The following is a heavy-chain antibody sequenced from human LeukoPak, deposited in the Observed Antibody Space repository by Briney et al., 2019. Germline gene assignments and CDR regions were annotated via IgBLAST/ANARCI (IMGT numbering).Heavy chain of an antibody. CDR1: GGSIRNNY. D-gene: IGHD1-7*01. J-gene: IGHJ4*02. CDR2: VYHSGTT. V-gene: IGHV4-59*08. CDR3: ARGNYLTYDF. Sequence: PSETLSLTCTVAGGSIRNNYWSWIRQPPGKGLEWIGYVYHSGTTTYNPSLKSRVTISVDTFKNQFSLNLTSVTAADTAMYYCARGNYLTYDFWGQGTLVSVSS.